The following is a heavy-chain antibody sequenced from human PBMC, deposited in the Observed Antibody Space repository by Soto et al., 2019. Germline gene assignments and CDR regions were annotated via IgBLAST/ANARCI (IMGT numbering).Heavy chain of an antibody. CDR1: GGTFSSYA. Sequence: GASVKVSCKASGGTFSSYAISWVRQAPGQGLEWMGGIIPIFGTANYAQKLQGRVTITADESTSTAYMELSSLRSEDTAVYYCARDQSENLVLVRSGWFDPWGQGTLVTVSS. V-gene: IGHV1-69*13. CDR3: ARDQSENLVLVRSGWFDP. CDR2: IIPIFGTA. J-gene: IGHJ5*02. D-gene: IGHD2-8*02.